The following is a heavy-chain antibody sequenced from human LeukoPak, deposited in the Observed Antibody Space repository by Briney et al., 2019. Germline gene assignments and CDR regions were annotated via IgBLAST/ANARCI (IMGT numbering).Heavy chain of an antibody. CDR1: GFTFSSYA. V-gene: IGHV3-23*01. Sequence: PGGSLRLSCAAPGFTFSSYAMSWVRQAPGKGLEWASAISGSGGSTYYADSVKGRFTISRDNSKNTLYLQMNSLRAEDTAVYYCAKPDYGDYPPYFDYWGQGTLVTVSS. CDR3: AKPDYGDYPPYFDY. CDR2: ISGSGGST. J-gene: IGHJ4*02. D-gene: IGHD4-17*01.